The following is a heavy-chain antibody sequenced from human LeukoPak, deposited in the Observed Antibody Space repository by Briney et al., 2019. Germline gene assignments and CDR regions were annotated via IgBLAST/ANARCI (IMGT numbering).Heavy chain of an antibody. CDR3: TTDCSGGNCYSVYYYYMDV. V-gene: IGHV3-15*01. Sequence: KTDGGTTDYAAPVKGRFTISRDDSKNTLYLQMNSLKTEDTAVYCCTTDCSGGNCYSVYYYYMDVWGKGTTVTISS. D-gene: IGHD2-15*01. CDR2: KTDGGTT. J-gene: IGHJ6*03.